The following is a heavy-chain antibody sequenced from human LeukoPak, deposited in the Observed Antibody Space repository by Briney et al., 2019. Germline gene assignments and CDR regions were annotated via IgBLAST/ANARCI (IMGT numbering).Heavy chain of an antibody. CDR3: AKAGSDCSGGSCYRGAFDI. Sequence: GGSLRLSCAASGFTFSSSGMHWVRQAPGKGLEWVAVISYDGSNKYYADSVKGRFTISRDNSKNTLYLQMNSLRAEDTAVYYCAKAGSDCSGGSCYRGAFDIWGQGTMVTVSS. CDR2: ISYDGSNK. V-gene: IGHV3-30*18. J-gene: IGHJ3*02. CDR1: GFTFSSSG. D-gene: IGHD2-15*01.